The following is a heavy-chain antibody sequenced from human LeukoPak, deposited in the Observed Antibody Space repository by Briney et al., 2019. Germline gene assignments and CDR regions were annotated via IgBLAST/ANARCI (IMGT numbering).Heavy chain of an antibody. CDR3: ARRAGDYSHPYDY. CDR2: IYTTGNT. V-gene: IGHV3-53*01. D-gene: IGHD3-22*01. J-gene: IGHJ4*02. CDR1: GFTFSSYA. Sequence: PGGSLRLSCAASGFTFSSYAMSWVRQAPGKGLEWVSFIYTTGNTHNSDSVKGRFTISRDSSKNTLYLQMNSLRAEDTAVYYCARRAGDYSHPYDYWGQGTLVTVSS.